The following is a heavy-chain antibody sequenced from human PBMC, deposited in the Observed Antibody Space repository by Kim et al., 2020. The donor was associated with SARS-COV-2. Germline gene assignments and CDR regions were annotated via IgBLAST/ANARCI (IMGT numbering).Heavy chain of an antibody. D-gene: IGHD3-10*01. CDR3: AVRNSSEGSGSARSYYYYYGMDV. CDR2: INPNSGGT. Sequence: ASVKVSCKASGYTFTGYYMHWVRQAPGQGLEWMGRINPNSGGTNYAQKFQGRVTMTRDTSISTAYMELSRLRSDDTAVYYCAVRNSSEGSGSARSYYYYYGMDVWGQGTTVTVSS. J-gene: IGHJ6*02. CDR1: GYTFTGYY. V-gene: IGHV1-2*06.